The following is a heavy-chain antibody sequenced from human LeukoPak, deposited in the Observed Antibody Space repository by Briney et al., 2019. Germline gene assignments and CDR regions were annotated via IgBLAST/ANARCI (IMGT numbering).Heavy chain of an antibody. CDR2: INHSGST. J-gene: IGHJ4*02. D-gene: IGHD2-21*02. Sequence: SETLSRTCAVYGGSFSGYYWSWIRQPPGKGLEWIGEINHSGSTNYNPSLKSRVTISVDTSKNQFSLKLSSVTAADTAVYYCAREAYCGGDCYSDSDYWGQGTLVTVSS. CDR1: GGSFSGYY. CDR3: AREAYCGGDCYSDSDY. V-gene: IGHV4-34*01.